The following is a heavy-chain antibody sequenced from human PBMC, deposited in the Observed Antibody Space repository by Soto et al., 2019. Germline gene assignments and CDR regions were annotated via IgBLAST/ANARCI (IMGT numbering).Heavy chain of an antibody. D-gene: IGHD3-22*01. Sequence: SETLSLTCAVYGGSFSGYYWSWIRQPPGKGLEWIGEINHSGSTNYNPSLKSRVTISVDTSKNQFSLKLSSVTAADTAVYYCARGSNRDSSGYWDYYYYGMDVWGQGTTVTVSS. V-gene: IGHV4-34*01. CDR2: INHSGST. J-gene: IGHJ6*02. CDR1: GGSFSGYY. CDR3: ARGSNRDSSGYWDYYYYGMDV.